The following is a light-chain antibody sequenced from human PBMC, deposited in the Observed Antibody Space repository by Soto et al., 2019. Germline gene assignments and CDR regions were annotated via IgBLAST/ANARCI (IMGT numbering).Light chain of an antibody. CDR1: QSVLYSSNNKNY. V-gene: IGKV4-1*01. CDR2: WAS. Sequence: DIVMTQSPDSLAVSLGERATINCKSSQSVLYSSNNKNYLAWYQQRPGQPPKLLIYWASTQESGVPDRFSGSGSGTDFTLTITSLQAEDVAVYYCQQYESTPPTFGQGTKVEIK. J-gene: IGKJ2*01. CDR3: QQYESTPPT.